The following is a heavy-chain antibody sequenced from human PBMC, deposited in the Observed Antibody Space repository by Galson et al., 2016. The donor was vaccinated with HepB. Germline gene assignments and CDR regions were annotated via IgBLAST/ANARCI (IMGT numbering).Heavy chain of an antibody. V-gene: IGHV3-15*01. CDR1: GFTFSKAW. CDR2: IKSKADGETI. J-gene: IGHJ4*02. D-gene: IGHD3-22*01. Sequence: SLRLSCAATGFTFSKAWMSWVRQAPGKGLEWVGRIKSKADGETIDAAAPVKGRFIFSRDDSKNTLYLQMNSLKIEDTAVYYCTTDDYCEGSTYYPGFDSWGQGTLVTVSS. CDR3: TTDDYCEGSTYYPGFDS.